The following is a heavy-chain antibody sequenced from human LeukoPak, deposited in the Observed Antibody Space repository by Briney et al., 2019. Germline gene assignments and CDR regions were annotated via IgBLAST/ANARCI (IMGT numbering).Heavy chain of an antibody. Sequence: GESLQISCKASSYTFTNYWIGWVRQMPGRGLEGMGITYPGGSQTVYSPSFQGQVTISVDESATTAYLQWSTLKASDTAMYYCARRHYTSVWFDPWGQGTLVTVSS. CDR1: SYTFTNYW. V-gene: IGHV5-51*01. CDR3: ARRHYTSVWFDP. CDR2: TYPGGSQT. D-gene: IGHD4-11*01. J-gene: IGHJ5*02.